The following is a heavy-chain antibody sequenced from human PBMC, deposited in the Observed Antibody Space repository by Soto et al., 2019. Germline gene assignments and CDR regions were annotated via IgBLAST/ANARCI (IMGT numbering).Heavy chain of an antibody. CDR1: GGSFSGYY. V-gene: IGHV4-34*01. CDR3: ARGLLTMVRGAKSRYDY. J-gene: IGHJ4*02. Sequence: SETLSLTCAVYGGSFSGYYWSWIRQPPGKGLERIGEINHSGSTNYNPSLKSRVTISVDTSKHQFSLKLSSVTAADTAVYYCARGLLTMVRGAKSRYDYWGQGTLVTVSS. D-gene: IGHD3-10*01. CDR2: INHSGST.